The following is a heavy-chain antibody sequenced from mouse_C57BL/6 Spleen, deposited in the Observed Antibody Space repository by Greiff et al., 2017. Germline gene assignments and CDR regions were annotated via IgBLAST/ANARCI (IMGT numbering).Heavy chain of an antibody. CDR3: ARSYYYGSSPWYFDV. Sequence: QVQLKQPGAELVMPGASVKLSCKASGYTFTSYWMHWVKQRPGQGLEWIGEIDPSDSYTNYNQTFKGKSTLTVDKSSSTAYMQLSSLTSEDSAVYYCARSYYYGSSPWYFDVWGTGTTVTVSS. CDR2: IDPSDSYT. D-gene: IGHD1-1*01. J-gene: IGHJ1*03. V-gene: IGHV1-69*01. CDR1: GYTFTSYW.